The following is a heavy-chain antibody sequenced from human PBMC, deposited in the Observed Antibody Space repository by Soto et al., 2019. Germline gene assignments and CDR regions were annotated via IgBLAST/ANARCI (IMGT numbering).Heavy chain of an antibody. CDR3: ARVMVVAATYDALEI. Sequence: SLRLSCAASGFTFDEYGMSWVRQVPGKGLEWVSAINLNGGSTGYGDSVQGRFTISRDNAKNSVYLQMNGLRAEDTALYHCARVMVVAATYDALEIWGQGTMVTVSS. CDR1: GFTFDEYG. D-gene: IGHD2-15*01. J-gene: IGHJ3*02. V-gene: IGHV3-20*01. CDR2: INLNGGST.